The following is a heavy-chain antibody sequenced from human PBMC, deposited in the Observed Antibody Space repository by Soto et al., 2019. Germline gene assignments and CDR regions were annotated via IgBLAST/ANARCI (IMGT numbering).Heavy chain of an antibody. V-gene: IGHV1-18*01. CDR1: GYSFTNYG. CDR3: ARDFRPQNAVATLKFEC. CDR2: ISAYNGNT. Sequence: QVQLVQSGAEVRKPGASVKVSCKASGYSFTNYGISWVRQAPGQGLEWMGWISAYNGNTKFAQKVQGRVTMATDKSTTTAYMELRSLRSDDTAVYYCARDFRPQNAVATLKFECGGQGTLVTVSS. J-gene: IGHJ4*02. D-gene: IGHD6-19*01.